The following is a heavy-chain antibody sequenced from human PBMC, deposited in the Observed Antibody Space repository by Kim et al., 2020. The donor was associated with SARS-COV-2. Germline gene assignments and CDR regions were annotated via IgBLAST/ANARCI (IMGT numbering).Heavy chain of an antibody. CDR1: GFTFSSYA. V-gene: IGHV3-23*01. Sequence: GGSLRLSCAASGFTFSSYAMSWVRQAPGKGLEWVSAISGSGGSTYYADSVKGRFTISRDNSKNTLYLQMNSLRAEDTAVYYCAKFSRIVVVTAISYFDYWGQGTLVTVSS. CDR2: ISGSGGST. D-gene: IGHD2-21*02. CDR3: AKFSRIVVVTAISYFDY. J-gene: IGHJ4*02.